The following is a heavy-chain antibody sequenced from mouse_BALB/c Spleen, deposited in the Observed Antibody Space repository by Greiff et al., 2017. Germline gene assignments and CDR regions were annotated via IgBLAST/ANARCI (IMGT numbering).Heavy chain of an antibody. Sequence: QVQLQQSGPGLVQPSQSLSITCTVSGFSLTSYGVHWVRQSPGKGLEWLGVIWSGGSTDYNAAFISRLSISKDNSKSQVFFKMNSLQANDTAIYYCARNSCSSYGWFAYWGQGTLVTVSA. CDR1: GFSLTSYG. D-gene: IGHD1-1*01. CDR2: IWSGGST. CDR3: ARNSCSSYGWFAY. J-gene: IGHJ3*01. V-gene: IGHV2-2*02.